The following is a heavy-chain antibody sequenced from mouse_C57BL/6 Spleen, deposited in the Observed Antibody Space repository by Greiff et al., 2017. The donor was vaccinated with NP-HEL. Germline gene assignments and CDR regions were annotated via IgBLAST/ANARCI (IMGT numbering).Heavy chain of an antibody. Sequence: VQLQQPGAELVRPGTSVKLSCKASGYNFTSYWMHWVKQRPGQGLEWIGVIDPSDSYSKDNQKFKGKATLTVDTSSSTAYMQLSSLTSEDSAVYYCATYDGFSYYFDYWGQGTTLTVSS. CDR1: GYNFTSYW. CDR3: ATYDGFSYYFDY. D-gene: IGHD2-3*01. J-gene: IGHJ2*01. CDR2: IDPSDSYS. V-gene: IGHV1-59*01.